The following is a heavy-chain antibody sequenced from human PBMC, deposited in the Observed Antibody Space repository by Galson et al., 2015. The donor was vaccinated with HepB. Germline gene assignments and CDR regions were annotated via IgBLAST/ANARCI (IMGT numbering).Heavy chain of an antibody. CDR3: ARDLYSYGDYYYGMDV. Sequence: SLRLSCADSGFTFSSYAMHWVRQAPGKGLEWVAVISYDGSNKYYADSVKGRFTISRDNSKNTLYLQMNSLRAEDTAVYYCARDLYSYGDYYYGMDVWGQGTTVTVSS. CDR2: ISYDGSNK. CDR1: GFTFSSYA. V-gene: IGHV3-30-3*01. J-gene: IGHJ6*02. D-gene: IGHD5-18*01.